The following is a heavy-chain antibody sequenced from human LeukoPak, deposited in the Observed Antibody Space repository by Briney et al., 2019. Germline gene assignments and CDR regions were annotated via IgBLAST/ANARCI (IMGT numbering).Heavy chain of an antibody. CDR3: AREVGGDFDALDY. CDR1: GGSISTYY. CDR2: INHSGST. D-gene: IGHD4-17*01. Sequence: TSETLSLTCTVSGGSISTYYWSWIRQPPGKGLEWIGEINHSGSTNYNPSLKSRVTISVDNSKNQLSLTLTSVTAADTAVYYCAREVGGDFDALDYWGQGTLVTVSS. V-gene: IGHV4-34*01. J-gene: IGHJ4*02.